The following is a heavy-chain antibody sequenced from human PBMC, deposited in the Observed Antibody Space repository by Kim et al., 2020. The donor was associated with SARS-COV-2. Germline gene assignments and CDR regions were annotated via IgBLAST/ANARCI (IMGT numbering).Heavy chain of an antibody. CDR3: ASTDNSRNDIYY. CDR2: ISSSSSYI. D-gene: IGHD3-9*01. CDR1: GFTFSSSS. Sequence: GGSLRLSCAASGFTFSSSSMNWVRQAPGKGLEWVSCISSSSSYIYYAYAVTGRFTISRDNAKNTLYLQLHSKRAEDTAVYYCASTDNSRNDIYYWGQGT. J-gene: IGHJ4*02. V-gene: IGHV3-21*05.